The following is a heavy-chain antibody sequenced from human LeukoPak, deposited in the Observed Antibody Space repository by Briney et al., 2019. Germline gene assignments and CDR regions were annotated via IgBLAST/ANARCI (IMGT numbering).Heavy chain of an antibody. D-gene: IGHD2-2*01. CDR1: GGSISSYY. Sequence: PSETLSLTCTVSGGSISSYYWSWIRQPPGKGLEWIGYIYTSGSTNYNPSLKSRVTISVDTSKNQFSLKLSSVTAADTAVYCCARSGVGYCSSTSCYLARSFDPWGQGTLVTVSS. V-gene: IGHV4-4*09. CDR3: ARSGVGYCSSTSCYLARSFDP. CDR2: IYTSGST. J-gene: IGHJ5*02.